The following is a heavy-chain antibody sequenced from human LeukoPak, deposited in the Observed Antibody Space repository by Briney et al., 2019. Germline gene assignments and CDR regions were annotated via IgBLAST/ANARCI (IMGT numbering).Heavy chain of an antibody. CDR1: GGSVSSDNFY. Sequence: SETLSLTCTVSGGSVSSDNFYWSWIRQPPGKGLEWIGYIYYTGSTDYNPSLKSRVTISVDTSKNQFSLKLSSVTAADTAVYYCARSITSSWYGDFQHWGQGTLVTVSS. V-gene: IGHV4-61*01. D-gene: IGHD6-13*01. J-gene: IGHJ1*01. CDR3: ARSITSSWYGDFQH. CDR2: IYYTGST.